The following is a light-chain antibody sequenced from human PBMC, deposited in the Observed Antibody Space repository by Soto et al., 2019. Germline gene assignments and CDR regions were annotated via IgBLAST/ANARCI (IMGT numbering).Light chain of an antibody. CDR3: CLYVGGRTYV. CDR1: VGL. CDR2: DDT. Sequence: QSALTQPASVSGSPGQSITISCTGTVGLVSWYQQHPGKVPKLIIYDDTKRPSGVSSRFSGSKSGSTASLTISGLRTEDEADYYCCLYVGGRTYVFGTGTKVTVL. J-gene: IGLJ1*01. V-gene: IGLV2-23*01.